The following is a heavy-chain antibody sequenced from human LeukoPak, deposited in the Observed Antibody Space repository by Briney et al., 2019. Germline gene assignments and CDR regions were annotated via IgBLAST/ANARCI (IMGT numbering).Heavy chain of an antibody. J-gene: IGHJ4*02. CDR3: ARNEIQLWSPFDY. CDR2: LRSGGTI. CDR1: EFTVSRSY. D-gene: IGHD5-18*01. V-gene: IGHV3-66*01. Sequence: GGSLRLSCAATEFTVSRSYMTWVRQAPGKGLEWVSVLRSGGTIEYADTVKGRLTISRDISKNTVYLQMNSLRAEDTAVYYCARNEIQLWSPFDYWGQGTLVTVSS.